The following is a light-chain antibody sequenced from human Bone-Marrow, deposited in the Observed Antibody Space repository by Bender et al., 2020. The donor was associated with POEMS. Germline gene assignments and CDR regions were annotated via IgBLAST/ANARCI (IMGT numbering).Light chain of an antibody. V-gene: IGLV2-23*01. J-gene: IGLJ3*02. CDR1: SSDVGTYNL. CDR2: EGS. CDR3: CSFAASGV. Sequence: QSALTQAASVSGSPGQSITISCTETSSDVGTYNLVSWYQQHPGKAPKLVIYEGSKRPSGVSHRFSGPKSGNTASLTISGLQAEDEADYYCCSFAASGVFGGGTKVIVL.